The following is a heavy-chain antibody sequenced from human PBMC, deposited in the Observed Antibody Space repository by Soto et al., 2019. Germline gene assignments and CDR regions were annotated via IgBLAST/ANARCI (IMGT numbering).Heavy chain of an antibody. CDR1: GFTFSSYS. CDR3: ARALEGGNSVYYYYGMDV. D-gene: IGHD2-21*02. Sequence: GGSLRLSCAASGFTFSSYSMNWVRQAPGKGLEWVSSISSSSSYIYYADSVKGRFTISRDNAKNSLYLQMNSLRAEDTAVYYCARALEGGNSVYYYYGMDVWGQGTTVTVSS. CDR2: ISSSSSYI. J-gene: IGHJ6*02. V-gene: IGHV3-21*01.